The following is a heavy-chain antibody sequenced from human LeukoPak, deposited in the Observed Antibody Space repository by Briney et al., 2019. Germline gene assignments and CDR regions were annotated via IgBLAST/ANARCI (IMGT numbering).Heavy chain of an antibody. D-gene: IGHD6-13*01. CDR2: MNPNTGKT. J-gene: IGHJ4*02. CDR1: GYTFTTSD. V-gene: IGHV1-8*01. CDR3: ARGRPGPAGAGTYDF. Sequence: ASVKVSCKASGYTFTTSDINWVRQATGQGLEWMGWMNPNTGKTGSAQRFQGRLTMTQNTSTSTDYLEVTGLGFEDTGIYYCARGRPGPAGAGTYDFWGQGTLITVSS.